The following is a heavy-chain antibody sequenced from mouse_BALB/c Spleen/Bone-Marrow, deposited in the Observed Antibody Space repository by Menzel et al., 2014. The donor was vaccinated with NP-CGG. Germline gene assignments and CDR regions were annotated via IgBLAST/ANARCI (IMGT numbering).Heavy chain of an antibody. D-gene: IGHD2-3*01. Sequence: VQLQQSGPELVKPGASVKISCKTSGYTFTDYTLHWAKQSHGKSLEWIGGVNPNIGGTSYNQKFKGKASLTVNKSSTTSYMQLRSLTSDYSAVYYFARLRWYYFGQGTTLTVSS. V-gene: IGHV1-22*01. CDR3: ARLRWYY. CDR1: GYTFTDYT. CDR2: VNPNIGGT. J-gene: IGHJ2*01.